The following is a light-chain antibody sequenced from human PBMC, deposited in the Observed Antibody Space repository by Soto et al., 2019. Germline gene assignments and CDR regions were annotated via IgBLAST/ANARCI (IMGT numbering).Light chain of an antibody. Sequence: QSVLTQPPSVSGAPGQRVTISCTGSSSNIGAGYDVHWYQQLPGTAPKLLIYGNSNRPSGVPDRFAGSKSGTSASLAITGLQAGDEADYSCQSYDSSLSVVFGGGTKLTVL. CDR2: GNS. V-gene: IGLV1-40*01. J-gene: IGLJ2*01. CDR3: QSYDSSLSVV. CDR1: SSNIGAGYD.